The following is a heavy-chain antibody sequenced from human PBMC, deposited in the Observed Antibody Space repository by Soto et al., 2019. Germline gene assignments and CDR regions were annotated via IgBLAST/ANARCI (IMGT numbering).Heavy chain of an antibody. CDR1: GGSISSSSYY. CDR2: IYYSGST. CDR3: ARPVNYYDSSGSHWYFDY. D-gene: IGHD3-22*01. V-gene: IGHV4-39*01. J-gene: IGHJ4*02. Sequence: SETLSLTCTVSGGSISSSSYYWGWIRQPPGKGLEWIGSIYYSGSTYYNPSLKSRVTISVDTSKNQFSLKLSSVTAADTAVYYCARPVNYYDSSGSHWYFDYWGQGTLVTVSS.